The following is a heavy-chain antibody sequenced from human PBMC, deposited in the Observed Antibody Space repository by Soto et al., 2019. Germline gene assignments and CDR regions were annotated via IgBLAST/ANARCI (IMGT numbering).Heavy chain of an antibody. Sequence: QVQLVESGGGVVQPGRSLRLSCAASGFTFSNYGIHWVRQAPGRGLEWVAVIWYDENNKYYADSVKGRFTISRDNSKNTLYLQINSLRAEDTAIYYCARDKGGGAVVPDYWGQGTLVTVSS. CDR2: IWYDENNK. J-gene: IGHJ4*02. D-gene: IGHD6-19*01. CDR3: ARDKGGGAVVPDY. V-gene: IGHV3-33*01. CDR1: GFTFSNYG.